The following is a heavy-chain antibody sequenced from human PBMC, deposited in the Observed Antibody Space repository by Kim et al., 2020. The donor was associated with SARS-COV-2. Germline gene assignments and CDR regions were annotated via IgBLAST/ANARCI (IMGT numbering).Heavy chain of an antibody. V-gene: IGHV3-30*04. CDR3: ARGYYYDSSGWARTNYFDY. Sequence: GGSLRLSCAASGFTFSSYAMHWVRQAPGKGLEWVAVISYDGSNKYYADSVKGRFTISRDNSKNTLYLQMNSLRAEDTAVYYCARGYYYDSSGWARTNYFDYWGQGTLVTVSS. CDR2: ISYDGSNK. J-gene: IGHJ4*02. CDR1: GFTFSSYA. D-gene: IGHD3-22*01.